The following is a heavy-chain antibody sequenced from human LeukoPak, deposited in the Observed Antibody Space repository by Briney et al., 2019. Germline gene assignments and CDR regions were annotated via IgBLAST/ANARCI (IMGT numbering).Heavy chain of an antibody. Sequence: PGGSLRLSCAPSGFTFSSYAMSWIRQAPGKGLEWVSSISGSGGSTYYVDSVKGRFTISRDNSKNTLYLRMNSLRVEDTATYYCAEDLLKYGDWGQGTLVTVSS. CDR1: GFTFSSYA. CDR2: ISGSGGST. J-gene: IGHJ4*02. D-gene: IGHD2/OR15-2a*01. V-gene: IGHV3-23*01. CDR3: AEDLLKYGD.